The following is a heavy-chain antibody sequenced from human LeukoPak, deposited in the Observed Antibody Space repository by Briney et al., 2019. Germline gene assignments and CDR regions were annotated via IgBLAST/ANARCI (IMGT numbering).Heavy chain of an antibody. CDR3: ARDQFNDFWSGYYRAADAFDI. J-gene: IGHJ3*02. V-gene: IGHV3-48*01. CDR2: ISSSSSTI. D-gene: IGHD3-3*01. Sequence: GGSLRLSCAASGFTFSSYSMNWVRQAPGKGLEWVSYISSSSSTIYYADSVKGRFTISRDNAKNSLYLQMNSLRAEDTAVYYCARDQFNDFWSGYYRAADAFDIWGQGIMVTVSS. CDR1: GFTFSSYS.